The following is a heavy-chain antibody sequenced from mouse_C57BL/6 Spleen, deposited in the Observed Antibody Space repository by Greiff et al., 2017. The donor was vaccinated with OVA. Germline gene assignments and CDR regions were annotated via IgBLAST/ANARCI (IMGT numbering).Heavy chain of an antibody. D-gene: IGHD1-1*01. CDR3: ARGANDYGRTEGIAY. CDR2: INPYNGGT. J-gene: IGHJ3*01. CDR1: GYTFTDYY. Sequence: EVQLQQSGPVLVKPGASVKMSCKASGYTFTDYYMNWVKQSHGKSLEWIGVINPYNGGTSYNQKFKGKATLTVDKSSSTAYMELNSLTSEDSAVYNCARGANDYGRTEGIAYWGQRTLVTVSA. V-gene: IGHV1-19*01.